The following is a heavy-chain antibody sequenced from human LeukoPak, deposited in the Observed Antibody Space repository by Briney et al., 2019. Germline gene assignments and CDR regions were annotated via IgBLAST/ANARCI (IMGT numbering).Heavy chain of an antibody. D-gene: IGHD4-17*01. CDR1: GNSFGDYY. V-gene: IGHV4-4*07. CDR2: IYTSGST. J-gene: IGHJ5*02. Sequence: PSETLSLTCTVSGNSFGDYYWSWIRQPAGKGLEWIGRIYTSGSTTYNPSLKSRVTMSVDTSKSRFSLNLMSVTAADTAVYYCTRDMGTTGEVKFDPWGQGTLVTVSS. CDR3: TRDMGTTGEVKFDP.